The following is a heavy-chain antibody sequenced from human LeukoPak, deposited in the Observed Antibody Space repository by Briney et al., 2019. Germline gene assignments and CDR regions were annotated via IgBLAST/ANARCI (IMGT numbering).Heavy chain of an antibody. Sequence: GGSLRLSCAASGFTFSSYSMNWVRQAPGKGLEWVSYISSSTSTMYYADSVKGRFTISRDNSKSTLYLQMNGLRAEDTAVYYCATYGSGSYYRKAFDYWGQGTLVTVSS. CDR3: ATYGSGSYYRKAFDY. D-gene: IGHD3-10*01. CDR1: GFTFSSYS. CDR2: ISSSTSTM. J-gene: IGHJ4*02. V-gene: IGHV3-48*01.